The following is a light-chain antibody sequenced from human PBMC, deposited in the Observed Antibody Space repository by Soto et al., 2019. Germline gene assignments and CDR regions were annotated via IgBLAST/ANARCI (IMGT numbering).Light chain of an antibody. V-gene: IGLV2-14*03. CDR2: NVY. Sequence: QSVLTQPASVSGSPGQSITISCTGTSSDVGAYNFVSWHQQHPGKAPKLMIYNVYDRPSGISYRFSGSKSGNTASLTISGLQGGDEADYYCNSYTSSTAYVFGTGTKVTVL. CDR3: NSYTSSTAYV. CDR1: SSDVGAYNF. J-gene: IGLJ1*01.